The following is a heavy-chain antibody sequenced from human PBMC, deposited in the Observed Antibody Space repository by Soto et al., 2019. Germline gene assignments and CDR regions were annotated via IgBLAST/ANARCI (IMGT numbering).Heavy chain of an antibody. D-gene: IGHD4-17*01. V-gene: IGHV3-30-3*01. CDR2: ISYDGSNK. CDR1: GFTFSNYA. J-gene: IGHJ4*02. Sequence: PGGSLRLSCVASGFTFSNYAMNWVRQAPGKGLEWVAVISYDGSNKYYADSVKGRITISRDNSRNTLYLQMNNLRAEDTAMYYCARDLGNNYGFFAYWGQASLVTFSS. CDR3: ARDLGNNYGFFAY.